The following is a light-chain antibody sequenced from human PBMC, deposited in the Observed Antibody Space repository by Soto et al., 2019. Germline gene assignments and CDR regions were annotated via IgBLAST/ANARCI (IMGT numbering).Light chain of an antibody. CDR2: AAS. V-gene: IGKV1-8*01. J-gene: IGKJ1*01. Sequence: IRMTQSPSSLSASTGDRVTITCRASQGISTYLAWYQQKPGKAPKLLIYAASTLQSGVPSRFSGSGSGTDFTLTISCLQSEDFATYYCQQYYNYPRAWTFGQGTKVEI. CDR1: QGISTY. CDR3: QQYYNYPRAWT.